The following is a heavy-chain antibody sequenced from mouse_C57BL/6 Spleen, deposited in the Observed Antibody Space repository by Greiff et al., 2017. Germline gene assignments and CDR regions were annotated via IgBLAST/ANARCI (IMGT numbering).Heavy chain of an antibody. Sequence: EVQLVESGGGLVQPGGSLKLSCAASGFTFSDYHMYWVRQTPEKRLEWVAYISNGGGSTYYPDTVKGRFAISRDNAKNTLYLQMSRLKSEDTAMYYCASIYYGNYDWYFDVWGTGTTVTVSS. CDR3: ASIYYGNYDWYFDV. CDR1: GFTFSDYH. CDR2: ISNGGGST. V-gene: IGHV5-12*01. J-gene: IGHJ1*03. D-gene: IGHD2-1*01.